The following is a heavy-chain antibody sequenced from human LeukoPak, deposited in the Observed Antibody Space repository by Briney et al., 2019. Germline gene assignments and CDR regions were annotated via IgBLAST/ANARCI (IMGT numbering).Heavy chain of an antibody. CDR2: INDDGSDT. D-gene: IGHD3-10*01. CDR1: GFTFKLYW. V-gene: IGHV3-74*01. J-gene: IGHJ4*02. CDR3: VRDTYGPSDY. Sequence: GGSLRLSCAASGFTFKLYWMHWVRQVPGKRPVWVSRINDDGSDTIYADSVRGRFTISRDDAKNTVYLQMNNLRAEDTAVYYCVRDTYGPSDYWGQGSLVTVSS.